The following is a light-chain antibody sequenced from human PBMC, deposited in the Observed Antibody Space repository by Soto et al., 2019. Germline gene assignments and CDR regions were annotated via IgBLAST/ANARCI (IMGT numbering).Light chain of an antibody. CDR3: QQRSNWPRIT. J-gene: IGKJ3*01. CDR1: QSVSSY. CDR2: DAS. Sequence: EIVLTQSPATLSLSPGERATLSCRASQSVSSYLAWYQQKPGPAPRLIIYDASTRATGIPARFSGSGSGTDFTLTISSLEPKDFAVYYGQQRSNWPRITFGTGTKVDI. V-gene: IGKV3-11*01.